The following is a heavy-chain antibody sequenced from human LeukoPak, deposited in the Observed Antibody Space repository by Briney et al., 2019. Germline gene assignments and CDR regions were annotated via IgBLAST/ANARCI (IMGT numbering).Heavy chain of an antibody. CDR3: ARADYYYYYMDV. V-gene: IGHV4-59*01. CDR2: IYYSGST. CDR1: GGSISSYY. J-gene: IGHJ6*03. Sequence: PSETLSLTCTVSGGSISSYYWSWIRQPPGKGLEWIGYIYYSGSTNYNPSLKSRATISVDTSKNQFSLKLSSVTAADTAVYYCARADYYYYYMDVWGKGTTVTISS.